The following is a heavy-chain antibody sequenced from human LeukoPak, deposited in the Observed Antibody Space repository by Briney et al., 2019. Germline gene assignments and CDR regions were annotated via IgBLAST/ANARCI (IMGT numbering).Heavy chain of an antibody. V-gene: IGHV3-49*04. CDR2: IRSKAYGGTT. D-gene: IGHD6-13*01. CDR3: TREADSSSWYGNNFDY. CDR1: GFTFGDYA. Sequence: PGRSLRLSCTASGFTFGDYAMSWVRQAPGKGLEWVGFIRSKAYGGTTEYAASVKGRFTISRDDSKSIAYLQMNSLKTEDTAVYYCTREADSSSWYGNNFDYWGQGTLVTVSS. J-gene: IGHJ4*02.